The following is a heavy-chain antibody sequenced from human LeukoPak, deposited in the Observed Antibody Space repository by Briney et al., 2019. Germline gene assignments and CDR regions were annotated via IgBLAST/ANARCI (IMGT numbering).Heavy chain of an antibody. CDR2: ISNTGITT. D-gene: IGHD2-2*01. V-gene: IGHV3-23*01. J-gene: IGHJ5*02. Sequence: GGSLRLSCAASGFTFSSLAMTWVRQAPGKGLDWVSSISNTGITTYYAASVKGRFTVSRDNSKNTLYLQMNSLRAEDTAVYYCAKGYCSSTSCPNWFDPWGQGTLVTVSS. CDR3: AKGYCSSTSCPNWFDP. CDR1: GFTFSSLA.